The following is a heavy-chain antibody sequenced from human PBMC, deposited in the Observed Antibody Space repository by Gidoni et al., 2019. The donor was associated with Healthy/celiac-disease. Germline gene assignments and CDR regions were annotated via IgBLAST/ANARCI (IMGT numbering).Heavy chain of an antibody. CDR1: GCSISSSSYY. Sequence: QLQLQESGPGLVKPSETLSLTCTVSGCSISSSSYYWGWIRQPPGKGLEWIGSIYYSGSTYYNPSLKSRVTISVDTSKNQFSLKLSSVTAADTAVYYCARRSVARSYFDYWGQGTLVTVSS. CDR2: IYYSGST. V-gene: IGHV4-39*01. J-gene: IGHJ4*02. CDR3: ARRSVARSYFDY. D-gene: IGHD3-10*01.